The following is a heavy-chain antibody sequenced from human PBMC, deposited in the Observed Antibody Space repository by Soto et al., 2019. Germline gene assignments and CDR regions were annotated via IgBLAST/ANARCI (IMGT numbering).Heavy chain of an antibody. Sequence: GGSLRLSCAASGFTFITAWMNWVRQAPGKGLERVGRIKSKNDGGTTDYAAPVKGRFTISRDDSKNTVYLQMNSLRTEDIALYYCAADLPGHGGGYEFDYWGQGTPVTVSS. CDR3: AADLPGHGGGYEFDY. CDR1: GFTFITAW. J-gene: IGHJ4*01. V-gene: IGHV3-15*07. D-gene: IGHD2-15*01. CDR2: IKSKNDGGTT.